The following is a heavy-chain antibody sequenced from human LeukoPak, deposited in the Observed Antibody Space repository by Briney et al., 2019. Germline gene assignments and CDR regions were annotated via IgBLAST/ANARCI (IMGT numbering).Heavy chain of an antibody. CDR3: AKDIRSSSLGVAVD. CDR1: GFTLSNYD. D-gene: IGHD6-6*01. CDR2: IGTAGDT. Sequence: GGSLRLSCAASGFTLSNYDLHWVRQPTGRGLEWVSGIGTAGDTYYPGSVKGRFTISRENAKNSVYLQMNSLRAEDTAFYYCAKDIRSSSLGVAVDWGQGTLVTVSS. J-gene: IGHJ4*02. V-gene: IGHV3-13*01.